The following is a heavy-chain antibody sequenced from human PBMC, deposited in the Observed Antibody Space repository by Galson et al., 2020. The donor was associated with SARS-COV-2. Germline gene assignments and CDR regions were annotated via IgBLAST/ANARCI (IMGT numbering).Heavy chain of an antibody. V-gene: IGHV3-7*01. CDR1: GFTFSSYW. J-gene: IGHJ6*02. CDR2: IKQDGSEK. Sequence: GGSLRLSCAASGFTFSSYWMSWVRQAPGKGLEWVANIKQDGSEKYYVDSVKGRFTISRDNAKNSLYLQMNSLRAEDTAVYYCARDRFEPSKLLWFGESPVYYYYGMDVWGQGTTVTVSS. CDR3: ARDRFEPSKLLWFGESPVYYYYGMDV. D-gene: IGHD3-10*01.